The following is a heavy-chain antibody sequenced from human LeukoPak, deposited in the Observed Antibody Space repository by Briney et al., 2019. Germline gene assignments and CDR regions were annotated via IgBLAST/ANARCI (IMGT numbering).Heavy chain of an antibody. D-gene: IGHD6-13*01. CDR3: AREGVWRQQLVDYYYGMDV. Sequence: PGGSLRLSCAASGFTFSSYAMSWVRQAPGKGLEWVSSISNSGGRTFYTDSVKGRFTISRDNSKITLYLQMNSLRAEDTAVYYCAREGVWRQQLVDYYYGMDVWGQGTTVTVSS. V-gene: IGHV3-23*01. CDR2: ISNSGGRT. CDR1: GFTFSSYA. J-gene: IGHJ6*02.